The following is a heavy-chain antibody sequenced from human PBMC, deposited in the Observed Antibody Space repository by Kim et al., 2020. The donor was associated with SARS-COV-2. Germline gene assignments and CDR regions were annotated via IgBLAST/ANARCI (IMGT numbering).Heavy chain of an antibody. CDR1: GGSVSSGTYY. CDR3: ARQGYSIDY. J-gene: IGHJ4*02. Sequence: SETLSLTCTVSGGSVSSGTYYWSWIRQPPAKRLEWIGYIYYTGSTNCQPSLKSRVTMSVDTSKNQFSLHLSSVTAADTAVYYCARQGYSIDYWGQGILVAVSS. D-gene: IGHD1-26*01. CDR2: IYYTGST. V-gene: IGHV4-61*01.